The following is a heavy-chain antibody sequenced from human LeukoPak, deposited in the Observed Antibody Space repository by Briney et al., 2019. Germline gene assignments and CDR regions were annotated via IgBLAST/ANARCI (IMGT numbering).Heavy chain of an antibody. CDR2: IKPDGSEK. Sequence: GGSLRLSCAASGFTFSSYWMSWVRQAPGKGLEWVANIKPDGSEKYCVGSVKGRFTISRDNAKNSLYLQMNSQRAADTAVYYCARGDFDDCGDYVDAFEFWGQGTMVTVSA. CDR3: ARGDFDDCGDYVDAFEF. CDR1: GFTFSSYW. V-gene: IGHV3-7*01. D-gene: IGHD4-17*01. J-gene: IGHJ3*01.